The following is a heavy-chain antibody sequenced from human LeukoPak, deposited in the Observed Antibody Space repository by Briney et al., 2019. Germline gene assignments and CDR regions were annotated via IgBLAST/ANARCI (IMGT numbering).Heavy chain of an antibody. J-gene: IGHJ4*02. V-gene: IGHV1-8*01. CDR2: MNPNSGNT. CDR1: GYTFTSYD. Sequence: ASVKVSCKASGYTFTSYDINWVRQATGQGLEWMGWMNPNSGNTGYAQKFQGRVTTTRNTSISTAYMELSSLRSEDTAVYYCARVVVVVAADGGYYFDYWGQGTLVTVSS. D-gene: IGHD2-15*01. CDR3: ARVVVVVAADGGYYFDY.